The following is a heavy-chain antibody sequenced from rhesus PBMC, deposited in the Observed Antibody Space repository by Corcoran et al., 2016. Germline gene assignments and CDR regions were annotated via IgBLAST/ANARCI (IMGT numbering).Heavy chain of an antibody. CDR3: ARQGRPNYGLDY. CDR1: GGSISGGYV. V-gene: IGHV4-76*01. CDR2: MYGSGGST. J-gene: IGHJ4*01. Sequence: QVQLQESGPGLVKPSETLSLTCAVSGGSISGGYVWSWIRQPPGKGLEWIGYMYGSGGSTKYKPSLKNRVTISKDTSKNQFSLKLSSVTAADTAVYYCARQGRPNYGLDYWGQGVLVTVSS. D-gene: IGHD3-9*01.